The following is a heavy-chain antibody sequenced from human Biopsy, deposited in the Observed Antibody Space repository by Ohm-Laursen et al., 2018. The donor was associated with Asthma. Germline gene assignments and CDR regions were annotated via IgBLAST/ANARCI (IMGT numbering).Heavy chain of an antibody. V-gene: IGHV1-69*06. CDR2: ISPVFGST. CDR1: GGTFGNYA. CDR3: ASPSSSREILYYYYNMDI. Sequence: SVKVSCKASGGTFGNYAISWVRQAPGLGLEWMGGISPVFGSTNIAQKFQGRVTISADIFTKTAYLEVSSLRSDDTAVYYCASPSSSREILYYYYNMDIWGHGTTVTV. D-gene: IGHD6-13*01. J-gene: IGHJ6*02.